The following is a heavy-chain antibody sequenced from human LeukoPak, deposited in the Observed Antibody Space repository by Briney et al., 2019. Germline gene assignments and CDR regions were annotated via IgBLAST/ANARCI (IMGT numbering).Heavy chain of an antibody. V-gene: IGHV1-2*02. CDR1: GYTFTGYY. J-gene: IGHJ6*03. CDR3: ARELDYMDV. Sequence: ASVKASCKASGYTFTGYYMHWVRQAPGQGLEWMGWINPNSGGTNYAQKFQGRGTMTRDTSISTAYMELSRLRSDDTAVYYCARELDYMDVWGKGTTVTVSS. CDR2: INPNSGGT.